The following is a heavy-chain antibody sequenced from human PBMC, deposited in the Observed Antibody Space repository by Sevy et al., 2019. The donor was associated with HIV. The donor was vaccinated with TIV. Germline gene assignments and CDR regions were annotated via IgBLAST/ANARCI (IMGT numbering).Heavy chain of an antibody. J-gene: IGHJ3*02. CDR3: ADRSASYHYDAFAI. Sequence: GGSLRLSCAASGFTFSSYAMSWVRQAPGKGLEWVSAISGSGGSTYYADSVKGRFTISRDISKNTMYLQMNSLRAEDTAVYYCADRSASYHYDAFAIWGQGTMVTGSS. D-gene: IGHD3-22*01. CDR2: ISGSGGST. CDR1: GFTFSSYA. V-gene: IGHV3-23*01.